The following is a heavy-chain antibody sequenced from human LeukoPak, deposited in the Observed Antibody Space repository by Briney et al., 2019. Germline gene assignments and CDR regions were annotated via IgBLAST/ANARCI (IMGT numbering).Heavy chain of an antibody. D-gene: IGHD3-3*01. CDR3: ARGTFWSGYYHDY. CDR1: GGSITTYY. J-gene: IGHJ4*02. V-gene: IGHV4-59*01. CDR2: IFYSGST. Sequence: SETLPLTCSVSGGSITTYYWSWIRQPPGKGLEYIGFIFYSGSTNYNPSLKSRVTISLNTSKTQFSLKLSSVTCADTAVYYCARGTFWSGYYHDYWGQGTLVTVSS.